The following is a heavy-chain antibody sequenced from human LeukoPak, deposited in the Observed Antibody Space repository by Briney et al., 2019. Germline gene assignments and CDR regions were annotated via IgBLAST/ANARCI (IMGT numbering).Heavy chain of an antibody. V-gene: IGHV4-59*01. D-gene: IGHD3-3*01. Sequence: PSETLSLTCTVSGGSISSYYWSWIRQPPGKGLEWIGYIYYSGSTNYNPSLKSRVTISVDTSKNQFSLKLSSVTAADTAVYYCAGVATRYYDFWSGYPYYFDYWGQGTLVTVSS. CDR2: IYYSGST. CDR3: AGVATRYYDFWSGYPYYFDY. CDR1: GGSISSYY. J-gene: IGHJ4*02.